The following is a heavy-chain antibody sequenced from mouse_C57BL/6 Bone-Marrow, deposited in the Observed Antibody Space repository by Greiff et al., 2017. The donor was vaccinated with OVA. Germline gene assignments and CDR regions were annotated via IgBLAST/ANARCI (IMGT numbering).Heavy chain of an antibody. J-gene: IGHJ2*01. D-gene: IGHD1-1*01. CDR2: IHPNSSST. Sequence: QVQLQQSGAELVKPGASVKLSCKASGCTFTSYWMHWVKQRPGQGLEWIGMIHPNSSSTNYNEKLKSKATLTVDKSSSTAYMQLSSLTSEDSAVYYCAFITTVVADYWGQGTTLTVSS. CDR3: AFITTVVADY. V-gene: IGHV1-64*01. CDR1: GCTFTSYW.